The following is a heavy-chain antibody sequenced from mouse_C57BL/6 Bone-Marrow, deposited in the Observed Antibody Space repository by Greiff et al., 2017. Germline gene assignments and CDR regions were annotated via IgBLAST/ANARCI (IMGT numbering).Heavy chain of an antibody. D-gene: IGHD3-2*02. J-gene: IGHJ2*01. CDR1: GFNINNTY. Sequence: EVQLQQSVAELVRPGASVKLSCTASGFNINNTYMPWVKQRPEQGLEWIGRIDPADGNTKYAPKFKGQATITADTSSNTAYLQISRLTSEDTAIYYCARESSGYESYWGQGTTLTVSS. CDR2: IDPADGNT. CDR3: ARESSGYESY. V-gene: IGHV14-3*01.